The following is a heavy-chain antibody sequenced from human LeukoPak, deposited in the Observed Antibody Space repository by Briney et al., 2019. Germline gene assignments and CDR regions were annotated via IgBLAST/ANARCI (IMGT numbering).Heavy chain of an antibody. Sequence: PGRSLRLSCAASGFTFVNYGFHWVRQAPGKALEWVAFISYNGIKKYADSVKGRFTISRDNSKNTLYLQMNSLRAEDTAVYYCAKVPYDILTGYYYYYYYMDVWGKGTTVTISS. J-gene: IGHJ6*03. CDR3: AKVPYDILTGYYYYYYYMDV. CDR1: GFTFVNYG. V-gene: IGHV3-30*18. D-gene: IGHD3-9*01. CDR2: ISYNGIKK.